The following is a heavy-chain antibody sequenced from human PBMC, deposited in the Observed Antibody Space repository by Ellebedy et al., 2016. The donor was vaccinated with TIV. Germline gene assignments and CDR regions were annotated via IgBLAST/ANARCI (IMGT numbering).Heavy chain of an antibody. Sequence: KVSCXGSGYSFTSYWIGWVRQMPGKGLEWMGIIYPGDSDTRYSPSFQGQVTISADKSISTAYLQWSSLKASDTAMYYCARNGFRGSGSYYADYWGQGTLVTVSS. CDR3: ARNGFRGSGSYYADY. CDR2: IYPGDSDT. CDR1: GYSFTSYW. V-gene: IGHV5-51*01. D-gene: IGHD3-10*01. J-gene: IGHJ4*02.